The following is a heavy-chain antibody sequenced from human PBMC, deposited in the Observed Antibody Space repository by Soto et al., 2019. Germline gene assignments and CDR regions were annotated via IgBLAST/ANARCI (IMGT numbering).Heavy chain of an antibody. V-gene: IGHV4-39*01. CDR1: DGSISSRSYY. D-gene: IGHD5-12*01. Sequence: SKPLALTCTFYDGSISSRSYYWGWIRQPPGQGLEWIGSIYYSGSTYYNPSLKSRVTISVDTSKNQFSLKLSSVTAADTAVYYCASLVAKTPAGYYYYAMDGWGQGTKVTVAS. J-gene: IGHJ6*02. CDR3: ASLVAKTPAGYYYYAMDG. CDR2: IYYSGST.